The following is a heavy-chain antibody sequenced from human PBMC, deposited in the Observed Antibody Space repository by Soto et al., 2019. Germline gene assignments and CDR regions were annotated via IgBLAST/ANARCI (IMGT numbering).Heavy chain of an antibody. CDR2: IYYSGST. CDR3: ARVCGGDCHYGMDV. V-gene: IGHV4-31*03. Sequence: QVQLQESGPGLVKPSQTLSLTCTVSGGSISSGGYYWSWIRQHPGKGLEWIGYIYYSGSTYYNPSLKSRVTISVDTSKHQFSLKLSSVPAADTAVYYCARVCGGDCHYGMDVWGQGTTVTVSS. CDR1: GGSISSGGYY. J-gene: IGHJ6*02. D-gene: IGHD2-21*02.